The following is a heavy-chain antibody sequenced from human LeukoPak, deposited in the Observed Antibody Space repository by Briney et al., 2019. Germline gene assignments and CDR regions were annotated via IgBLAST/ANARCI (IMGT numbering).Heavy chain of an antibody. J-gene: IGHJ3*02. D-gene: IGHD4-17*01. Sequence: GGSLRLSCAASGFTFSSYWMSWVRQAPGKGLEWVANIKQDGSEKYYVDSVKGRFTISRDNAKNSLYLQMNSLRAEDTAVYYCAREARDDYGDPVGAFDIWGQGTMVTVSS. V-gene: IGHV3-7*01. CDR2: IKQDGSEK. CDR3: AREARDDYGDPVGAFDI. CDR1: GFTFSSYW.